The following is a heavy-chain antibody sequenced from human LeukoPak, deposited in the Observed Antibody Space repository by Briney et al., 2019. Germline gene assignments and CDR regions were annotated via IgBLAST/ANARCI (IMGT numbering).Heavy chain of an antibody. V-gene: IGHV4-59*01. CDR3: ASSHDYDSSGYFVGYYFDY. CDR2: IYYSGST. Sequence: SETLSLTCTVSGGSISSYYWSWIRQPPGKGLEWIGYIYYSGSTNYNPSLKSRVTISVDPSKNRFSLKLGSVTAADTAVYYCASSHDYDSSGYFVGYYFDYWGQGTLVTVSS. J-gene: IGHJ4*02. D-gene: IGHD3-22*01. CDR1: GGSISSYY.